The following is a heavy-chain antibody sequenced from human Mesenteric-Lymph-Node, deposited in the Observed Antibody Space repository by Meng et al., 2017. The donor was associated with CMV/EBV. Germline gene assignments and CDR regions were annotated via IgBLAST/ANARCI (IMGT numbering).Heavy chain of an antibody. CDR2: ISVNGQKS. CDR3: AKLPKTFYDVLTGYSPAGYFDY. CDR1: GFTFDDYG. V-gene: IGHV3-23*01. D-gene: IGHD3-9*01. J-gene: IGHJ4*02. Sequence: GESLKISCAASGFTFDDYGMTWVRQVPGKGLEWVSGISVNGQKSYVADSVKGRFTIARDNSKNTLYLQMNSLRAEDTAVYYCAKLPKTFYDVLTGYSPAGYFDYWGQGILVTVSS.